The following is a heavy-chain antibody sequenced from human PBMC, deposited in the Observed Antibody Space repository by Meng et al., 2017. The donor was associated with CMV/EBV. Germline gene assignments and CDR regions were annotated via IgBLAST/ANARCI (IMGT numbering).Heavy chain of an antibody. D-gene: IGHD3-10*01. Sequence: SEPLSLTCTVSGGSISSYYWSWIRQPPGKGLEWIGYIYYSGSTNYNPSLKSRVTISVDTSKNQFSLKLSSVTAEDTAVYYCARDRVFGWSGWVRGVNNYGMDVWGQGTTVTVSS. CDR3: ARDRVFGWSGWVRGVNNYGMDV. CDR1: GGSISSYY. J-gene: IGHJ6*02. CDR2: IYYSGST. V-gene: IGHV4-59*01.